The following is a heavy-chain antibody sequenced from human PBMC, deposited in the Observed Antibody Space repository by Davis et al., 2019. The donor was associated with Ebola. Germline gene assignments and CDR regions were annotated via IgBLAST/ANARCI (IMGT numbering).Heavy chain of an antibody. V-gene: IGHV3-11*01. D-gene: IGHD6-6*01. Sequence: GESLKISCAASGFIFSDYYMTWIRQAPGRGLGWVSYIGYIGSTMYYADSVKGRFTISRDDAKNSVYLQMNSLRAEDAAVYYCARGWTARHSINFFDFWGQGTLVTVSS. J-gene: IGHJ4*02. CDR3: ARGWTARHSINFFDF. CDR1: GFIFSDYY. CDR2: IGYIGSTM.